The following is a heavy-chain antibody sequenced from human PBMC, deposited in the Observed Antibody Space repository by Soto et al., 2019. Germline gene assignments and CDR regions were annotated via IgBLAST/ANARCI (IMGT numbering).Heavy chain of an antibody. D-gene: IGHD3-22*01. CDR1: GFTFSDYY. Sequence: QVQLVESGGGLVKPGGSLRLSCAASGFTFSDYYMSWIRQAPGKGLEWVSYISSSSSYTNYADSVKGRFTLSRDNAKNSLYLQMNSLRAEDTVVYYWARQGVAMIVVINGFDYWGQGTLVTVSS. CDR3: ARQGVAMIVVINGFDY. J-gene: IGHJ4*02. CDR2: ISSSSSYT. V-gene: IGHV3-11*05.